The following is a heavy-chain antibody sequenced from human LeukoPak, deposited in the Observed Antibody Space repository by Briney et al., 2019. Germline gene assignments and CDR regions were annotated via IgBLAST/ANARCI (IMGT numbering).Heavy chain of an antibody. Sequence: GVSLQISCKGSGYWFTSYWIGWVRQMRGKGLEWMGIIYPGDSDTRYSPSFQGQVTISADKSISTAYLQWSRLKASATAMYYCARGPRSSGWYHYDSSGYPPFDYWGQGTLVTVSS. CDR3: ARGPRSSGWYHYDSSGYPPFDY. CDR1: GYWFTSYW. CDR2: IYPGDSDT. J-gene: IGHJ4*02. V-gene: IGHV5-51*01. D-gene: IGHD3-22*01.